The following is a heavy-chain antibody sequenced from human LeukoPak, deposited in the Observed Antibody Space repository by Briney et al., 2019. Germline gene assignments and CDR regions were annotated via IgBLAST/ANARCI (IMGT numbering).Heavy chain of an antibody. D-gene: IGHD3-3*01. J-gene: IGHJ4*02. CDR3: ARGPLYDFWSGYSPRFDY. CDR2: IKHSGST. V-gene: IGHV4-34*01. CDR1: GGSFSGYY. Sequence: PSETLSLTCVVYGGSFSGYYWTWIRQPPGKGLEWIGEIKHSGSTNYNPSLKSGVTISVDTPKNQISLKRGCLTAADKAVYYCARGPLYDFWSGYSPRFDYWGQGPLVTVSS.